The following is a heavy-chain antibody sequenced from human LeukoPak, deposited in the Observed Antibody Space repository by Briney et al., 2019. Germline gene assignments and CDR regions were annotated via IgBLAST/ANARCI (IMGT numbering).Heavy chain of an antibody. D-gene: IGHD5-24*01. J-gene: IGHJ4*02. CDR2: IFYSGDT. Sequence: PSETLSLTCTVSGGSISGYHWIWIRQPPGKGLEWIGFIFYSGDTNYNPALRSRVTFSVDTSKNQFSLKLSSVTAADTAVYYCARGNGYNYYWGQGILVTVSS. CDR3: ARGNGYNYY. V-gene: IGHV4-59*01. CDR1: GGSISGYH.